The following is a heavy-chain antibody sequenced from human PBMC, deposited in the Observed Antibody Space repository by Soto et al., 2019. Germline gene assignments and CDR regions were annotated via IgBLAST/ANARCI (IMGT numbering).Heavy chain of an antibody. Sequence: GGSLRLSCAASGFTFSSYSMNWVRQAPGKGLEWVSYISSSSSTIYYADSVKGRFTISRDNAKNSLYLQMNSLRAEDTAVYYCASGIAARRAFDIWGQGTMVTVSS. CDR2: ISSSSSTI. J-gene: IGHJ3*02. D-gene: IGHD6-6*01. CDR1: GFTFSSYS. V-gene: IGHV3-48*01. CDR3: ASGIAARRAFDI.